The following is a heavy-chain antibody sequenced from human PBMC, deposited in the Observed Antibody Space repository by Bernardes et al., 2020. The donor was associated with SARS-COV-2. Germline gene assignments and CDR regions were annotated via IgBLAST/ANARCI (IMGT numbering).Heavy chain of an antibody. Sequence: SETLSLTCAVSGDSFTSRNWWSWIRPPPGKGLEWIADVYHSGGTNYNPSLKSRVTILMDKSKNQFSLKLTSVTAADTAVYYCARKAGPERREFDSWGQGTLVIVSS. D-gene: IGHD1-1*01. CDR3: ARKAGPERREFDS. J-gene: IGHJ4*02. V-gene: IGHV4-4*02. CDR2: VYHSGGT. CDR1: GDSFTSRNW.